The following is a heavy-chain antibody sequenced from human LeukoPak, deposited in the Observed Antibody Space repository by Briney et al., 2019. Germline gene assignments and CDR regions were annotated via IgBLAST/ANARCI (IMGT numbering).Heavy chain of an antibody. D-gene: IGHD3-3*01. CDR3: ARRYDFWSGSRTS. CDR1: GGSISSSNW. Sequence: PSETLSLTCAVSGGSISSSNWWSWVRQPPGKGLEWIGEIYHSGSTNYNPSLKSRVTISVDKSKNQFSLKLSSVTAADTAVYYYARRYDFWSGSRTSWGQGTLVTVSS. V-gene: IGHV4-4*02. CDR2: IYHSGST. J-gene: IGHJ4*02.